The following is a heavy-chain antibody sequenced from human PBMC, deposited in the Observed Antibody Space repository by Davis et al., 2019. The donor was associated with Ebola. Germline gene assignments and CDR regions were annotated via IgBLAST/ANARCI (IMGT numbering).Heavy chain of an antibody. V-gene: IGHV1-3*01. D-gene: IGHD3-10*01. CDR2: ISPATGNT. Sequence: AASVKVSCKASGYIFRRYAMHSVRQAPGHRLEWMGWISPATGNTKYAQNLQGRVTITWDTSATTAHMELRGLRSEDTAVYYCARDEGGGGWAFDYWGQGTLVTVSS. CDR1: GYIFRRYA. J-gene: IGHJ4*02. CDR3: ARDEGGGGWAFDY.